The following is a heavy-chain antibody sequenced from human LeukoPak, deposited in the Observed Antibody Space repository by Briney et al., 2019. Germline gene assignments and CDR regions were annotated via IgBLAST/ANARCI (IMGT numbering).Heavy chain of an antibody. CDR1: GGSINNYY. V-gene: IGHV4-59*01. J-gene: IGHJ6*02. D-gene: IGHD3-16*02. CDR3: ARDNGAFGGVVALGGMDV. CDR2: IFYSGST. Sequence: PSGTLSLTCAVSGGSINNYYWSWIRQPPGKGLEWIGYIFYSGSTNYNPSLKSRVTVSVDTSKNQFSLKLSSVTAADSAVYYCARDNGAFGGVVALGGMDVWGQGTTVTVSS.